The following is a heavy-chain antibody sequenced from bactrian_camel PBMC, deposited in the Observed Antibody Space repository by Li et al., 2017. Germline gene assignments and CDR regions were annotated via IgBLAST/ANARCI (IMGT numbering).Heavy chain of an antibody. J-gene: IGHJ4*01. V-gene: IGHV3S53*01. CDR1: GNLYTRNC. CDR3: GAVNRRYTRYPPLTRDEYRY. D-gene: IGHD3*01. Sequence: HVQLVESGGDPVKAGGSLRLSCTASGNLYTRNCMAWFRQRQGKEREGVASIWTNGGNTAYYNSVEGRFTISQDIATNTVYLQMNDLKPEDTAMYSCGAVNRRYTRYPPLTRDEYRYWGRGTQVTVS. CDR2: IWTNGGNT.